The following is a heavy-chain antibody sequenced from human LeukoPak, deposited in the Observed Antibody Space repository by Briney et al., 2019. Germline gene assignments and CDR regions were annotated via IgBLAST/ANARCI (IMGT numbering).Heavy chain of an antibody. V-gene: IGHV3-7*01. CDR3: ARDRNTDFWSGYYTNYCDY. CDR2: IKQDGSEK. CDR1: GFTVSSNY. Sequence: SGGSLRLSCAASGFTVSSNYMSWVRQAPGKGLEWVATIKQDGSEKYYVDSVKGRFTISRDNAKNSLYLQMNSLRAEDTAVYYCARDRNTDFWSGYYTNYCDYWGQGTLVTVSS. J-gene: IGHJ4*02. D-gene: IGHD3-3*01.